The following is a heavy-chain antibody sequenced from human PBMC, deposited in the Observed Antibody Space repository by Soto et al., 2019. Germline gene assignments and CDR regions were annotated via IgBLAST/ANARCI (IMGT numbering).Heavy chain of an antibody. D-gene: IGHD3-10*01. V-gene: IGHV1-69*01. CDR3: ASIYGRAASGYYYYGMDV. Sequence: QVQLVQSGAEVKKPGSSVKFSCKASGGTFSSYAISWVRQAPGQGLEWMGGIIPIFGTANYAQKFQGRVTITADESTSTAYMGLSSLRSEDTAVYYCASIYGRAASGYYYYGMDVWGHGTTVTVS. CDR2: IIPIFGTA. CDR1: GGTFSSYA. J-gene: IGHJ6*02.